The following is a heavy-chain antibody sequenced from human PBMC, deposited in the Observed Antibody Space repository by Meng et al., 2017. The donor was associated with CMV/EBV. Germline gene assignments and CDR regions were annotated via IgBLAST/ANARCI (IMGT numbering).Heavy chain of an antibody. CDR1: GFTFSTYS. Sequence: GESLKISCAASGFTFSTYSMNWFRQAPGKGLEWVSYISSSSTTIYYADSVKGRFTISRDNSKNTVYLQMNSLRAEDTAVYYCAKEGKWGVGARYYYYGMDVWGQGTTVTVSS. V-gene: IGHV3-48*01. D-gene: IGHD1-26*01. CDR2: ISSSSTTI. J-gene: IGHJ6*02. CDR3: AKEGKWGVGARYYYYGMDV.